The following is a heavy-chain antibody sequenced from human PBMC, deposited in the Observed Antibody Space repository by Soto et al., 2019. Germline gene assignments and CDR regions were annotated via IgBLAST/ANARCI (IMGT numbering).Heavy chain of an antibody. CDR2: INPDSGGT. J-gene: IGHJ2*01. CDR3: AIRTGQLAIISEFDGDWFFEV. V-gene: IGHV1-2*02. CDR1: GYTFTDYY. D-gene: IGHD2-2*01. Sequence: VKVSCKASGYTFTDYYIHWVRQAPGQGLEWVGWINPDSGGTNLAQRFQGRVTMTSDTSINTAYMELSSLRSDDTAVYYCAIRTGQLAIISEFDGDWFFEVWGRGTLVTV.